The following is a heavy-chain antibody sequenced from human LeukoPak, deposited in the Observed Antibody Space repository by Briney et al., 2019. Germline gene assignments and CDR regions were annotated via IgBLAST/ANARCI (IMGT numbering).Heavy chain of an antibody. V-gene: IGHV3-11*01. J-gene: IGHJ6*02. Sequence: GGSLRLSCAASGFTFSDYYTSWIRQAPGKGLEWVSYISSSGSTIYYADSVKGRFTISRDNAKNSLYLQTNSLRAEDTAVYYCARSCSSTSCYSYYYYYGMDVWGQGTTVTVSS. CDR2: ISSSGSTI. CDR1: GFTFSDYY. D-gene: IGHD2-2*01. CDR3: ARSCSSTSCYSYYYYYGMDV.